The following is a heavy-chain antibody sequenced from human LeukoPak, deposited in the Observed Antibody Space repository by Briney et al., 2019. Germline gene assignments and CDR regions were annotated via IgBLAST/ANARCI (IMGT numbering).Heavy chain of an antibody. CDR3: ARDPVDTAMEDAFDI. D-gene: IGHD5-18*01. CDR1: GFTFSSYW. J-gene: IGHJ3*02. V-gene: IGHV3-7*03. Sequence: GGSLRLSWAASGFTFSSYWMSWVRQAPVKGLEWVANIKQDGSEKYYVDSVKGRFTISRDNAKNSLYLQMNSLRAEDTAVYYCARDPVDTAMEDAFDIWGQGTMVTVSS. CDR2: IKQDGSEK.